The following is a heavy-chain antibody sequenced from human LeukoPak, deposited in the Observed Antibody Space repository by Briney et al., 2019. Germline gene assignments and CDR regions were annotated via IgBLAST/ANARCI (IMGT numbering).Heavy chain of an antibody. Sequence: TGGSLRLSCAASGFTFSSYAMSWVRQAPGKGLEWVSTISGSGGNTYYADSVKGRFTISRDNSKNTLYLQMNSLRAEDTAVYYCAKDYCSSTSCYFYYYYYYMDVWGKGTTVTISS. CDR1: GFTFSSYA. CDR2: ISGSGGNT. V-gene: IGHV3-23*01. J-gene: IGHJ6*03. CDR3: AKDYCSSTSCYFYYYYYYMDV. D-gene: IGHD2-2*01.